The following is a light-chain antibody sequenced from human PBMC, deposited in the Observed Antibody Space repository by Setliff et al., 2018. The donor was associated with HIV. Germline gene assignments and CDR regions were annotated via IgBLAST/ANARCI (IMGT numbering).Light chain of an antibody. J-gene: IGLJ1*01. CDR3: CSFAGSSTSV. V-gene: IGLV2-23*01. CDR2: EGN. CDR1: SSDVGSYNL. Sequence: QSVLTQPASVSGSPGQSITISCTGTSSDVGSYNLVSWYQQHPGKAPKLIIYEGNKRPSGVSTRFSGSKSGNTASLTISGLRAEDEADYYCCSFAGSSTSVFGTGTKVTVL.